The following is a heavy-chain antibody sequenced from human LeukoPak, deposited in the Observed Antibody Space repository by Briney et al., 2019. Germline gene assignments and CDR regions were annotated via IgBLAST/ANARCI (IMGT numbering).Heavy chain of an antibody. CDR3: ARDQPYMDV. CDR1: GYSISSGYY. V-gene: IGHV4-38-2*02. Sequence: SETLSLTCTVSGYSISSGYYWVWIRQPPGKGLEWIGCIYHSGTTYYNPSLKSRITISVDTSKNQFSLNLYSVTAADTALYYCARDQPYMDVWGKGTTVTVSS. J-gene: IGHJ6*03. CDR2: IYHSGTT.